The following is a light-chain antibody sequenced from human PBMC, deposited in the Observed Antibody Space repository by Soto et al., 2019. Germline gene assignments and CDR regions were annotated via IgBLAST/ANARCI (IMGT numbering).Light chain of an antibody. V-gene: IGKV3-11*01. CDR3: QQLSHWPFT. CDR1: QIVGSY. Sequence: EIVVTHAPATLSLSPGERATLSCRASQIVGSYLAWYQQKHGQAPRLLIYDASKRATGIPARFSGSGSGTDFTLTISSLEPEDFALYYCQQLSHWPFTFGPGTKVDIK. J-gene: IGKJ3*01. CDR2: DAS.